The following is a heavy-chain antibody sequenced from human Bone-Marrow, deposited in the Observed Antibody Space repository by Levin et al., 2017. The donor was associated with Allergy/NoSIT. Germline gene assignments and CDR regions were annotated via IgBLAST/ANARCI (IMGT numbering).Heavy chain of an antibody. V-gene: IGHV1-69*06. Sequence: ASVKVSCKASGDTFRSFAIIWVRQAPGQGLEWMGVIFPMFGTTYYAQQFQGRVTITADTSTNTAYLDLSSLRSGDTAVYYCATDTGGDRIPHYFLAMDVWGQGTTVTVSS. CDR1: GDTFRSFA. CDR2: IFPMFGTT. J-gene: IGHJ6*02. D-gene: IGHD2-21*02. CDR3: ATDTGGDRIPHYFLAMDV.